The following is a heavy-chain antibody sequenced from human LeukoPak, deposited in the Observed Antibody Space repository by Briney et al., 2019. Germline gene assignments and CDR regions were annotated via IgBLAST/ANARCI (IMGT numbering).Heavy chain of an antibody. J-gene: IGHJ4*02. CDR3: ARAHITIFGVVIIPYFDY. CDR2: ISAYNGNT. V-gene: IGHV1-18*01. D-gene: IGHD3-3*01. CDR1: GYTFTSYG. Sequence: ASVKVSCKASGYTFTSYGISWVRQAPGQGLEWMGWISAYNGNTNYARKLQGRVTMTTDTSTSTAYMELRSLRSDDTAVYYCARAHITIFGVVIIPYFDYWGQGTLVTVSS.